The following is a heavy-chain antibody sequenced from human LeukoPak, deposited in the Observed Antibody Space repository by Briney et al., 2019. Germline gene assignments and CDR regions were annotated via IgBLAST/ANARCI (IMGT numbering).Heavy chain of an antibody. CDR3: ARDGGYYDILTGYYNVWDIIYYFDY. Sequence: ASVKVSCKASGYTFTRYGISWVRQAPGQGLEWMGWISANNGNTNYAQKLQGRVTMTTDTSTSTAYMELRSLRSDDTAVYYCARDGGYYDILTGYYNVWDIIYYFDYGAQETLVPVPS. V-gene: IGHV1-18*01. D-gene: IGHD3-9*01. J-gene: IGHJ4*02. CDR2: ISANNGNT. CDR1: GYTFTRYG.